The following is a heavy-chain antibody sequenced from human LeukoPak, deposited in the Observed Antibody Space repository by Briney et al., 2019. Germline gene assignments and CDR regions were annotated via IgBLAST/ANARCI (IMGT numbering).Heavy chain of an antibody. CDR2: INHSGST. J-gene: IGHJ3*02. CDR1: GASFSGYY. D-gene: IGHD3-16*01. CDR3: ASEQAEMRQTSQVGVSEGGATRISNAFDI. Sequence: PSETLSLTCAVYGASFSGYYWSCIRQPPGKGLEWIGEINHSGSTNYNPSLKSRVTISVDTSKNQFSLKLSSVTAADTAVYYCASEQAEMRQTSQVGVSEGGATRISNAFDIWGQGTMVTVSS. V-gene: IGHV4-34*01.